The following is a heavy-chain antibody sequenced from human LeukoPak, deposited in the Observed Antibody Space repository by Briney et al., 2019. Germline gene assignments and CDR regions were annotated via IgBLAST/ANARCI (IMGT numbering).Heavy chain of an antibody. V-gene: IGHV1-2*02. CDR3: AKKVRGPSHPLDF. CDR2: INPEKRDT. D-gene: IGHD5-12*01. CDR1: GYTFTGYA. J-gene: IGHJ4*02. Sequence: ASVKVSCKASGYTFTGYAIHWVRQAPGQGLEWMGWINPEKRDTGYAHKFQGRVTMTSDTSISTAYMELSSLRSDDTAVYYCAKKVRGPSHPLDFWGQGTLVNVSS.